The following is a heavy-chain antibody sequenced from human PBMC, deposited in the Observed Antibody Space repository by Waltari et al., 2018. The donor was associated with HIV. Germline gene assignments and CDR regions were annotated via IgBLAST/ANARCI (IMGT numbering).Heavy chain of an antibody. CDR1: GFPFSIYG. CDR2: IWSDGYNK. D-gene: IGHD3-16*01. J-gene: IGHJ3*02. CDR3: VKERGPFNGFDI. Sequence: QVYLMESGGGVVQPGGSLQLSCAATGFPFSIYGMPWVRQAPGKGLEWVAVIWSDGYNKFYADSVRGRFTFSRDNSKYTLSLQMNSLRAEDTALYYCVKERGPFNGFDIWGQGTMVTVSS. V-gene: IGHV3-33*06.